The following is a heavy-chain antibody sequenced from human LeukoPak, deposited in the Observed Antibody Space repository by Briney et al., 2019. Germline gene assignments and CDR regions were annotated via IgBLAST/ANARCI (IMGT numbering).Heavy chain of an antibody. CDR3: ARDRTAAAYLPSDY. V-gene: IGHV3-30*01. Sequence: DSVKGRFTISRDNSKNTLFLQMNSLRTEDTAVYYCARDRTAAAYLPSDYWGQGTLVTVSS. D-gene: IGHD6-13*01. J-gene: IGHJ4*02.